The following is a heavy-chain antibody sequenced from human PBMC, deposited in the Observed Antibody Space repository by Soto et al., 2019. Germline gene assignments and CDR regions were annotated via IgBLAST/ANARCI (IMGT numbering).Heavy chain of an antibody. J-gene: IGHJ4*02. CDR1: GGSISSYY. CDR2: IYYSGRT. Sequence: QVQLQESGPGLVKPSETLSLTCTVSGGSISSYYWSWIRQPPGKGLEWIGYIYYSGRTNYNPSLKGRVPMSVDTSKNQFPLKLSSVTVAGTGVYYCAREDIVVVPAAMGGGGYFDYWGQGTLVTVSS. CDR3: AREDIVVVPAAMGGGGYFDY. D-gene: IGHD2-2*01. V-gene: IGHV4-59*01.